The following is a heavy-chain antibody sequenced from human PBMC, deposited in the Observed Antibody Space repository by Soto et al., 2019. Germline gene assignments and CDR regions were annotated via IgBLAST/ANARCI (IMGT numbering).Heavy chain of an antibody. CDR2: INHNSGNI. CDR1: GYTVSNYD. D-gene: IGHD1-26*01. Sequence: QVQLVKSGAEVKKPGASVKVSCKASGYTVSNYDINWVRQGTGQGLEWMGWINHNSGNIGDAQKLQGRVTMTRNTSISTAYMELNSLRSEDTAVFYCARGRVGATYFDHWGQGSLVTVSS. V-gene: IGHV1-8*01. J-gene: IGHJ4*02. CDR3: ARGRVGATYFDH.